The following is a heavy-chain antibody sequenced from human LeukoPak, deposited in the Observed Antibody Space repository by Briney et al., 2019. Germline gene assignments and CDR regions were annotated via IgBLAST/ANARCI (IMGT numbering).Heavy chain of an antibody. CDR1: GFRFSDYY. CDR3: ARVAETITFDNWFDP. CDR2: ISSSGSTI. V-gene: IGHV3-11*04. Sequence: GGSLRLSCAASGFRFSDYYMTWIRQAPGKGLEWVSYISSSGSTIYYADSVKGRFTISRDNAKNSLYLQMNSLRAEDTAVYYCARVAETITFDNWFDPWGQGTLVTVSS. D-gene: IGHD4-17*01. J-gene: IGHJ5*02.